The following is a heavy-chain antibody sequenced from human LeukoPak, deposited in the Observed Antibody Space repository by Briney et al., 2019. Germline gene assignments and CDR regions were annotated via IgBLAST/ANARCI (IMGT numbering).Heavy chain of an antibody. Sequence: GGSLRLSCEASGFTFSRNWMSWVRQAPGKGLEWVANIKEDGSEKYYVDFVKGRFTISRDNAKNSLYLQMNSLRAEDTAVYYCASRQGGVLFFDYWGQGALVTVSS. D-gene: IGHD3-16*01. CDR2: IKEDGSEK. J-gene: IGHJ4*02. CDR3: ASRQGGVLFFDY. V-gene: IGHV3-7*05. CDR1: GFTFSRNW.